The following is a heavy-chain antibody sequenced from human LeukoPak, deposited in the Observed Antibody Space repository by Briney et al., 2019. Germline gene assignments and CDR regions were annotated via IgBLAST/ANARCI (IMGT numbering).Heavy chain of an antibody. CDR3: ARDLDGGYSGYDLKNYYYYGMDV. D-gene: IGHD5-12*01. V-gene: IGHV1-8*01. J-gene: IGHJ6*02. Sequence: ASVKVSCKASGYTFTSYDINWVRQATGQGLEWMGWMNPNSGNIGYAQKFQGRVTMTRNTSISTAYMELRSLRSDDTAVYYCARDLDGGYSGYDLKNYYYYGMDVWGQGTTVTVSS. CDR1: GYTFTSYD. CDR2: MNPNSGNI.